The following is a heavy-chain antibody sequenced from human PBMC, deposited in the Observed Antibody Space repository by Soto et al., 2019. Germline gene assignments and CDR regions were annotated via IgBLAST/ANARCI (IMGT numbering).Heavy chain of an antibody. Sequence: EVQLVESGGGLVQPGGSLRLSCSASGFTFSSYAMHWVRQAPGKGLEYVSAISSNGGSTYYADSVKGRFTISRDNSKNTLFLQMSGLRAEDTAVYYCVKPGSYSYYFDYWGQGLLVNVSS. D-gene: IGHD1-26*01. V-gene: IGHV3-64D*06. CDR2: ISSNGGST. CDR3: VKPGSYSYYFDY. J-gene: IGHJ4*02. CDR1: GFTFSSYA.